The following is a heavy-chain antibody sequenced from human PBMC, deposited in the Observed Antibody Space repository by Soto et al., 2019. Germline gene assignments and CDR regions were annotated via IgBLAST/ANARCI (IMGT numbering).Heavy chain of an antibody. CDR1: GGTFSTYA. CDR3: AREQQLVRGWFDP. CDR2: IIXIFGKX. J-gene: IGHJ5*02. Sequence: XVKVSCKASGGTFSTYAISWVRQAPGQGLEWMGGIIXIFGKXNYAKKFQGRXXITADESXXKAYMELSSLRSEETAVYYRAREQQLVRGWFDPWGQGTLVTVSS. D-gene: IGHD6-6*01. V-gene: IGHV1-69*13.